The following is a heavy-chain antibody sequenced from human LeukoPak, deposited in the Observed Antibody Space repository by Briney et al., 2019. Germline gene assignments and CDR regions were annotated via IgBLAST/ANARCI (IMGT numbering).Heavy chain of an antibody. Sequence: GGSLRLSCAASGFTFSNAWMSWVRQAPGKGLEWVGRIKSKTDGGTTDYAAPVKGRFTISRDDSKNTLYLQMNSLKTEDTAVYHCTTNIFGVVPTDYWGQGTLVTVSS. D-gene: IGHD3-3*02. CDR3: TTNIFGVVPTDY. V-gene: IGHV3-15*01. J-gene: IGHJ4*02. CDR1: GFTFSNAW. CDR2: IKSKTDGGTT.